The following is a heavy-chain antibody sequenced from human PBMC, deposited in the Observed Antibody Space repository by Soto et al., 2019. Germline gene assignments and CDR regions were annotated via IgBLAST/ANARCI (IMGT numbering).Heavy chain of an antibody. V-gene: IGHV3-23*01. CDR3: AKGARRVIGGYYFDY. Sequence: GGSLRLSCAASGFTFSSYAMSWVRQAPGKGLEWVSAISGSGGSTYYADSVKGRFTISRDNSKNTLYLQMNSLRAEDTAVYYCAKGARRVIGGYYFDYWGQGTLVTAPQ. CDR2: ISGSGGST. CDR1: GFTFSSYA. D-gene: IGHD2-21*01. J-gene: IGHJ4*02.